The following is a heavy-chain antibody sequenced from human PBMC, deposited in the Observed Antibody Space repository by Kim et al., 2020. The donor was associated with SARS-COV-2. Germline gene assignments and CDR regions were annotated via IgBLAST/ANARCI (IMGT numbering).Heavy chain of an antibody. CDR2: ISDDGRHT. D-gene: IGHD4-17*01. CDR3: ARADDYSVYYGMEV. J-gene: IGHJ6*02. CDR1: GFRVNRYA. Sequence: GGSLRLSCAASGFRVNRYAMHWVRQAPGKGLEWVAAISDDGRHTFEADSVRGRLTISRDKSKSSLFLQLNSLRSEDTGVYYCARADDYSVYYGMEVCAQG. V-gene: IGHV3-30*04.